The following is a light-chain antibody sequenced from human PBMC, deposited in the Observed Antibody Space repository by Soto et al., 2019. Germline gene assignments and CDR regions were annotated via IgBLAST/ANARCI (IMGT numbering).Light chain of an antibody. CDR1: SSDVGAHNY. CDR3: FSYAGTSSSYV. V-gene: IGLV2-11*01. J-gene: IGLJ1*01. Sequence: LAQPRSVSGSPGQSVTISCTGTSSDVGAHNYVSWYQQHPGKAPKLIIYDVTKWPSGVPDRFSGSKSGNTASLTISGLQADDEADYYCFSYAGTSSSYVFGTGTKVTVL. CDR2: DVT.